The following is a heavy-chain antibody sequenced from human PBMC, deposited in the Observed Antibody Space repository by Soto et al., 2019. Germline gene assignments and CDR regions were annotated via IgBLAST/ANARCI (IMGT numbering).Heavy chain of an antibody. CDR1: GFTFSSYG. CDR2: ISYDGSNK. J-gene: IGHJ4*02. Sequence: PGGSLRLSCAASGFTFSSYGMHWVRQAPGKGLEWVAVISYDGSNKYYADPVKGRFTISRDNSKNTLYLQMNSLRAEDTAVYYCAKDGGYSYGYSPPDYWGQGTLVTVSS. D-gene: IGHD5-18*01. V-gene: IGHV3-30*18. CDR3: AKDGGYSYGYSPPDY.